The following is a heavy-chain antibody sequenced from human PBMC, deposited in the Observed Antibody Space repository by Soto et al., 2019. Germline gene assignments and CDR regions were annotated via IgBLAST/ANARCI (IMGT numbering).Heavy chain of an antibody. Sequence: ASVKVSCKASGYTFTSYDIKWVRQATGEGLEWMGWMNAHRGNTGYAQKFQGRVTMTRNTSISTAYMELSSLRSEDTAVYYCARGPLGRYCSSTSCYGWFDPWGQGTLVTVSS. CDR2: MNAHRGNT. V-gene: IGHV1-8*01. J-gene: IGHJ5*02. D-gene: IGHD2-2*01. CDR1: GYTFTSYD. CDR3: ARGPLGRYCSSTSCYGWFDP.